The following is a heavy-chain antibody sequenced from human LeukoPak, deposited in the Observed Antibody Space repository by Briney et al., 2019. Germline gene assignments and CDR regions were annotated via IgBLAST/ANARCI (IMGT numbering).Heavy chain of an antibody. J-gene: IGHJ5*02. CDR3: FKAEDGIRYFDWFGYWFDP. CDR2: TYYRSKWYN. CDR1: GDSGSSHRAA. D-gene: IGHD3-9*01. Sequence: SQTLSLTCAITGDSGSSHRAALNGIRQSPSRGLEWLGRTYYRSKWYNDYAASLKSRITINPDTSTNQFSLQLNSVTPEDTAVYFFFKAEDGIRYFDWFGYWFDPWGQGTLVTVSS. V-gene: IGHV6-1*01.